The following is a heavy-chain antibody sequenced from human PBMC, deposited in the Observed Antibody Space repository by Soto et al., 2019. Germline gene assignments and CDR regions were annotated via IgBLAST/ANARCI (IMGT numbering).Heavy chain of an antibody. CDR3: ARHVGSGSYNYYGMDV. Sequence: SETLSLTCTVSGGSISSSSYYWGWIRQPPGKGLEWIGSIYYSGSTYYNPSLKSRVTISVDTSKNQFSLKLSSVTAADTAVYYCARHVGSGSYNYYGMDVWGQGTTVTVSS. CDR1: GGSISSSSYY. V-gene: IGHV4-39*01. J-gene: IGHJ6*02. CDR2: IYYSGST. D-gene: IGHD3-10*01.